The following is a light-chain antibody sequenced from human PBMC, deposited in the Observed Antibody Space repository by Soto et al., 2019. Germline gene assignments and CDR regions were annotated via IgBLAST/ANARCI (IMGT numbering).Light chain of an antibody. J-gene: IGLJ2*01. V-gene: IGLV1-40*01. CDR3: QSFDSSLGGVV. CDR2: RNI. CDR1: SSNIGAGYE. Sequence: QSVLTQPPSVSGAPGQRVVIFCTRSSSNIGAGYEVHWYQQVPGTAPTLLIQRNINRPSGVPDRFSGSKSDTSASLAITGLEAEDEADYYCQSFDSSLGGVVFGGGTKVTVL.